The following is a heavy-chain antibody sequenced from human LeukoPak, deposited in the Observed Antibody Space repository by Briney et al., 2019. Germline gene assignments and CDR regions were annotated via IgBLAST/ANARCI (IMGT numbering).Heavy chain of an antibody. CDR1: GFTFSSYA. CDR3: AKDLRCSSTSCWGNDY. J-gene: IGHJ4*02. D-gene: IGHD2-2*01. V-gene: IGHV3-23*01. CDR2: ISGSGGST. Sequence: GGSLRLSCAASGFTFSSYAMSWVRQAPGEGLEWVSGISGSGGSTYYADSVKGRFTISRDNSKNTLYLQMDSLRAEDTAVYYCAKDLRCSSTSCWGNDYWGQGTLVTVSS.